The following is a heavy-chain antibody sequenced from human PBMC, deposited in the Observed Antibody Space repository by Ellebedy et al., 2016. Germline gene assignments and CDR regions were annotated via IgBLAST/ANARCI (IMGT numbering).Heavy chain of an antibody. CDR1: RFGFSAYD. Sequence: GESLKISCDGSRFGFSAYDMHWIRQPTGKGLEWVALVSNDGNIIHDHDSVKGRFTISRDNSKNTVDLQMNSLRVEDTAVYFCAKEQGYSGYPQDYWGQGTLVTVSS. V-gene: IGHV3-30*18. D-gene: IGHD5-12*01. CDR2: VSNDGNII. J-gene: IGHJ4*02. CDR3: AKEQGYSGYPQDY.